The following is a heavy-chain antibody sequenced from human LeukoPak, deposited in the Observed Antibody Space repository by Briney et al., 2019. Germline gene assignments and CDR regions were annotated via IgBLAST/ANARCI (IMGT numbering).Heavy chain of an antibody. V-gene: IGHV4-39*07. J-gene: IGHJ5*02. CDR3: ARSRTRWFDP. Sequence: SETLSLTCTVSGASITSSGYYWGWIRQPPGKGLEWIGTIYHSGSTYYNPSLKSRVTISVDTSKNQFSLKLSSVTAADTAVYYCARSRTRWFDPWGQGTLVTVSS. CDR2: IYHSGST. D-gene: IGHD2-2*01. CDR1: GASITSSGYY.